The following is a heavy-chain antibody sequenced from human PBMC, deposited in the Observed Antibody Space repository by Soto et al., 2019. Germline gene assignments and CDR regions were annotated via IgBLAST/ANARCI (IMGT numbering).Heavy chain of an antibody. D-gene: IGHD3-16*02. CDR1: GYTFTSYY. CDR3: ARDNVGGVIAYNWFDP. V-gene: IGHV1-46*01. Sequence: GPSVKVSCKASGYTFTSYYMHWVRQAPGQGLEWMGIINPSGGSTSYAQKFQGRVTMHRDTSTSTVYMELSSLRSEETDVYYCARDNVGGVIAYNWFDPWGQGTLVTVSP. J-gene: IGHJ5*02. CDR2: INPSGGST.